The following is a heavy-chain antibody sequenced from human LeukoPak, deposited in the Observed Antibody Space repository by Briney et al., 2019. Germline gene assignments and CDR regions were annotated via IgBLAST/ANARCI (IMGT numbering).Heavy chain of an antibody. CDR1: GYTFTGYY. Sequence: ASVKVSCTASGYTFTGYYMHWVRQAPGQGLEWMGWINPNSGGTNYAQKFQGRVTMTRDTSISTAYMELSRLRSDDTAVYYCARAYEYCSGGSCYSWFDPWGQGTLVTVSS. J-gene: IGHJ5*02. CDR3: ARAYEYCSGGSCYSWFDP. V-gene: IGHV1-2*02. CDR2: INPNSGGT. D-gene: IGHD2-15*01.